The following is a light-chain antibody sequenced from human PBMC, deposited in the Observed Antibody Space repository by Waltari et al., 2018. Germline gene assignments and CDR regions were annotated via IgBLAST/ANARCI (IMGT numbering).Light chain of an antibody. CDR3: CSYAGGSVI. CDR1: RGDVGSYKL. CDR2: EVN. J-gene: IGLJ2*01. Sequence: QSGLTQPASVSGSPGQSITISCTGSRGDVGSYKLVSWYQRHPGKAPKLIISEVNDRPSGVSNRFSGSKSGNTASLTISGLQAEDEADYYCCSYAGGSVIFGGGTKLTVL. V-gene: IGLV2-23*02.